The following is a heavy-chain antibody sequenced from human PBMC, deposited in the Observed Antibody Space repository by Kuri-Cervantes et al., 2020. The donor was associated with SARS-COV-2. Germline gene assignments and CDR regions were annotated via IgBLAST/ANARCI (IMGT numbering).Heavy chain of an antibody. CDR2: ISSSGSTI. CDR1: GFTFSSYE. Sequence: GESLKIPCAASGFTFSSYEMHWVRQAPGKGLEWVSYISSSGSTIYYADSVKGRFTISRDNAKNSLYLQMNSLRAEDTAVYYCARGDSSGYLYYFDYWGQGTLVTVSS. CDR3: ARGDSSGYLYYFDY. V-gene: IGHV3-48*03. D-gene: IGHD3-22*01. J-gene: IGHJ4*02.